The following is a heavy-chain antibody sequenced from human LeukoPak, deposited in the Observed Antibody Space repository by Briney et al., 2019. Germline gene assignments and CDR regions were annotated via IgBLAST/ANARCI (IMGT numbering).Heavy chain of an antibody. J-gene: IGHJ4*02. CDR3: ARQGSGSTYHFDY. Sequence: SETLSLTCAVYGGSFSGYYWSWIRQPPGKGLEWIGEINHSGSTNYNPSLKSRVTISVDTSKNQFSLKLSSVTAADTAVYYCARQGSGSTYHFDYWGQGTLVTVSS. CDR1: GGSFSGYY. D-gene: IGHD6-19*01. V-gene: IGHV4-34*01. CDR2: INHSGST.